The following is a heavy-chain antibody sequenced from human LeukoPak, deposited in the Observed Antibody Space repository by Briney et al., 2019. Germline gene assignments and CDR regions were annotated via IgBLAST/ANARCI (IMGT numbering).Heavy chain of an antibody. D-gene: IGHD2-2*01. CDR3: ARDSRGYCSSTSCRKDYYYYYGMDV. CDR2: ISGSGDNT. CDR1: GFSFSTYA. J-gene: IGHJ6*02. V-gene: IGHV3-23*01. Sequence: GGSLRLSCAASGFSFSTYAMSWVRQAPGKGLEWVSAISGSGDNTYYADSVKGRFTISRDNSKNTLCLQMNSLRAEDTAVYYCARDSRGYCSSTSCRKDYYYYYGMDVWGQGTTVTVSS.